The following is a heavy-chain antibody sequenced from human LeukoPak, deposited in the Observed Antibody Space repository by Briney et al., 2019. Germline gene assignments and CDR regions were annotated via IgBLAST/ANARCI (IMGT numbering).Heavy chain of an antibody. CDR3: DDNYGIFVNVDY. V-gene: IGHV1-18*01. CDR2: ISTSTGDT. Sequence: ASVRVTCKTSGYSFILYGISWVRQAPGQGPEWMGWISTSTGDTKYTQKFQGRVTLTTDTSTSTAYMELSSLRSDDTAVYSRDDNYGIFVNVDYWGQGTLVTVSS. D-gene: IGHD4-11*01. J-gene: IGHJ4*02. CDR1: GYSFILYG.